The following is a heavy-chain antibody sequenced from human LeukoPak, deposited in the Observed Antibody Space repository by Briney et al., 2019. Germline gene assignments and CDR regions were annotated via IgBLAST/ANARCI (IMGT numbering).Heavy chain of an antibody. CDR2: INPSGGST. CDR1: GYTFTSYY. Sequence: ASVKVSCKASGYTFTSYYMHWVRQAPGQGLEWMGIINPSGGSTSYAQKFQGRVTMTRDMSTSTVYMELSSLRAEDTAVYYCARLRGMVRGVITRLLFDYWGQGTLVTVSS. CDR3: ARLRGMVRGVITRLLFDY. D-gene: IGHD3-10*01. V-gene: IGHV1-46*01. J-gene: IGHJ4*02.